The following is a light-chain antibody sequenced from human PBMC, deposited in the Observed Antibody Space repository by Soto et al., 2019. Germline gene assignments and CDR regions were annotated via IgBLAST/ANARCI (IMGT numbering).Light chain of an antibody. J-gene: IGKJ1*01. Sequence: EIVLTQSPATLSLSPGEGATLSCRASQSVRSNYLAWYQQKPGQAPRLLIHGAFTRATGIPDRFSGRGSGTDFTLTISRVEPEDFSVYYCQQYGSPVWTFGQGTKVEIK. V-gene: IGKV3-20*01. CDR1: QSVRSNY. CDR2: GAF. CDR3: QQYGSPVWT.